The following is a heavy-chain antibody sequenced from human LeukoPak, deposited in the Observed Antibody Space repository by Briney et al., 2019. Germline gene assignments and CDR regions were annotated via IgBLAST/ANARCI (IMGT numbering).Heavy chain of an antibody. V-gene: IGHV4-38-2*02. CDR3: ARGGPLNLYYDILTGYLS. J-gene: IGHJ4*02. D-gene: IGHD3-9*01. CDR1: GYSISSGYY. Sequence: PSETLSLTCTVSGYSISSGYYWGWIRQPPGKGLEWIGSIYHSGSTYYNPSLKSRVTISVDTSKNQFSLKLSSVTAADTAVYYCARGGPLNLYYDILTGYLSWGQGTLVTVSS. CDR2: IYHSGST.